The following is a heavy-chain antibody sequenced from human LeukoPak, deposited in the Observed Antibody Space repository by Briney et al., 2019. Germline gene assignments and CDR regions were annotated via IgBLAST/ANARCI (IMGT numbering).Heavy chain of an antibody. CDR1: GGSLSGNY. Sequence: SETLSLTCAVYGGSLSGNYWSWIRQPPGKGLEWIGEINHSGSTNYNSSLKSRVTISVDTSKNQFSLKLSSVTAADTAVYYCARSHGSGSYYNLNDYWGQGTLVTVSS. D-gene: IGHD3-10*01. J-gene: IGHJ4*02. CDR3: ARSHGSGSYYNLNDY. V-gene: IGHV4-34*01. CDR2: INHSGST.